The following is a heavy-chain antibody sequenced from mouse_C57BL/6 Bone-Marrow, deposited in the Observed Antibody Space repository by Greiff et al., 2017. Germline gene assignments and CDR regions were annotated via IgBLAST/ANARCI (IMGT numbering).Heavy chain of an antibody. J-gene: IGHJ1*03. V-gene: IGHV1-81*01. CDR2: IYPRSGNT. CDR1: GYTFTSYG. Sequence: LQESGAELARPGASVKLSCKASGYTFTSYGISWVKQRPGQGLEWIGEIYPRSGNTYYNEKFKGKATLTADKSSSTAYMELRSLTSEDSAVYFCARSYPWYFDVWGTGTTVTVSS. D-gene: IGHD2-10*01. CDR3: ARSYPWYFDV.